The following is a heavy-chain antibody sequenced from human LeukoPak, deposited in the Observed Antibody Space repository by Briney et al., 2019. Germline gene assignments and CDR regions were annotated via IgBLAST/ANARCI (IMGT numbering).Heavy chain of an antibody. CDR1: GFTFTSSA. J-gene: IGHJ6*02. D-gene: IGHD2-15*01. V-gene: IGHV1-58*02. Sequence: GTSVKVSCKASGFTFTSSAMQWVRQARGQRLEWIGWIVVGSGNTNYAQKFQERVTITRDMSTSTAYMELSSLRSEDTAVYYCAADGVVVAATSSPHYYYYGMDVWGQGTTVTVSS. CDR2: IVVGSGNT. CDR3: AADGVVVAATSSPHYYYYGMDV.